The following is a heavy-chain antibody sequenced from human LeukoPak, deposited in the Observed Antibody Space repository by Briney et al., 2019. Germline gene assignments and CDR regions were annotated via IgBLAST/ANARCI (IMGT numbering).Heavy chain of an antibody. CDR2: IRYDGSQN. J-gene: IGHJ4*02. D-gene: IGHD1-26*01. CDR1: GFSFSTYG. V-gene: IGHV3-30*02. Sequence: PGGSLRLSCAASGFSFSTYGMHWVRQAPGKGLEWVAFIRYDGSQNHLTDSVKGRFTVSRDDSRSTLYLQMDSLTVEDTAVYYCVEAVVGRISNFDFWGQGTLVTVSS. CDR3: VEAVVGRISNFDF.